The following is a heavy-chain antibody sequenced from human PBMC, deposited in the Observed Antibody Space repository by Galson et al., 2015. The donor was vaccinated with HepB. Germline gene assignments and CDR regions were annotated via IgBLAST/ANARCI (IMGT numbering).Heavy chain of an antibody. V-gene: IGHV3-53*01. D-gene: IGHD6-6*01. J-gene: IGHJ4*02. CDR1: GFTVSSNY. CDR2: IYSGGDT. CDR3: ARGTMAARPVGLNY. Sequence: LRLSCAASGFTVSSNYMSWVRQAPGKGLEWVSVIYSGGDTYYADSVKGRFTISRDNSKNTLYLQMNSLRAADTAVYYCARGTMAARPVGLNYWGQGTLVTVSS.